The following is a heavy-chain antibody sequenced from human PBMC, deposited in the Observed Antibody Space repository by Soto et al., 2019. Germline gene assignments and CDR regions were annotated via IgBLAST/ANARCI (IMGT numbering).Heavy chain of an antibody. Sequence: GGSLRLSCAASGFTFSSYAMSWVRQAPGKGLEWVSAISGSGGSTYYADSVKGRFTISRDNSKNTLYLQMNSLRAEDTAVYYCAKDDGIAAADDYYYMDVWGKGTTVTVSS. CDR1: GFTFSSYA. J-gene: IGHJ6*03. CDR2: ISGSGGST. V-gene: IGHV3-23*01. CDR3: AKDDGIAAADDYYYMDV. D-gene: IGHD6-13*01.